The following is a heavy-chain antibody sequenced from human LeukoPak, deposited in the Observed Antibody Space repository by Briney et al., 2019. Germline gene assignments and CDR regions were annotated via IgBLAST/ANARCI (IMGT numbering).Heavy chain of an antibody. J-gene: IGHJ4*02. V-gene: IGHV1-3*01. D-gene: IGHD3-10*01. Sequence: GASVKVSCKASGYTFTSYAMHWVRQAPGQRLEWMGWINAGNGNTKYSQKFQGRVTITRDTSASTAYMELSSLRSEDTAVYYCARGITMVRGVKDYWGQGTLVTVPS. CDR2: INAGNGNT. CDR1: GYTFTSYA. CDR3: ARGITMVRGVKDY.